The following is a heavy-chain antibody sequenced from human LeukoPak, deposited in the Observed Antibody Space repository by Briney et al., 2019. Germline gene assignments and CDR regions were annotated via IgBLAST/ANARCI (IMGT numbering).Heavy chain of an antibody. Sequence: GGSLRLSCAASGFTFSSYAMSWVRQTPGKGLEWVSAIGGSGVNTYYADSVKGRFTISRDNSKNTLYLQMNSLRAEDTAVYYCAKGIRGYYGSGSYAWGQGTLVTVSS. D-gene: IGHD3-10*01. CDR3: AKGIRGYYGSGSYA. V-gene: IGHV3-23*01. CDR1: GFTFSSYA. J-gene: IGHJ5*02. CDR2: IGGSGVNT.